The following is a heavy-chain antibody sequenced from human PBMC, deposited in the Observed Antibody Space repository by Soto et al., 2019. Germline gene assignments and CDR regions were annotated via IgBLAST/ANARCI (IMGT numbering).Heavy chain of an antibody. CDR1: GYTLTELA. Sequence: ASVKVSCKVSGYTLTELAMHWVRQAPGKGLEWMGGFDPEDGETIYAQKFQGRVTMTEDTSTDTAYMELSSLRSEDTAVYYCATDGLAVAGLFDYWGQGTLVTVSS. CDR2: FDPEDGET. V-gene: IGHV1-24*01. D-gene: IGHD6-19*01. J-gene: IGHJ4*02. CDR3: ATDGLAVAGLFDY.